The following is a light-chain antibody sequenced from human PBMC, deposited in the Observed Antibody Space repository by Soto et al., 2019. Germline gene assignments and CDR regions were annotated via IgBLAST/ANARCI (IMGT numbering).Light chain of an antibody. CDR1: QSVSSY. J-gene: IGKJ3*01. CDR3: QQRSNWPRFT. CDR2: DAS. Sequence: EIVLTQSPATLSLSPGERATLSCRASQSVSSYLAWYQQKPGQAPRLLISDASNRATGIPARFSGSGSGTDFTLTISSIEPEAFAVYYCQQRSNWPRFTFGPGTKVDIK. V-gene: IGKV3-11*01.